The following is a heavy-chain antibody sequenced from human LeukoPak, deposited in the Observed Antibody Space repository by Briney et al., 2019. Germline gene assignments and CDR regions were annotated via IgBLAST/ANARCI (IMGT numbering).Heavy chain of an antibody. J-gene: IGHJ4*02. CDR3: TRGDGSGSY. V-gene: IGHV3-49*04. CDR2: IRSKAYGGTT. CDR1: GFTFGDYA. D-gene: IGHD3-10*01. Sequence: PGGSLRLSCTASGFTFGDYAMSWVRQARGKGVEWVGFIRSKAYGGTTEYAASVKGRFTISRDDYKSIAYLQMNSLKTEHTAVYYCTRGDGSGSYWGQGTLVTVSS.